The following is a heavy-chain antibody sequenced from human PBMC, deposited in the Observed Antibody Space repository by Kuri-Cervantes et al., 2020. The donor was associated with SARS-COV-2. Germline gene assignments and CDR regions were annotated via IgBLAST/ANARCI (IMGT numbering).Heavy chain of an antibody. Sequence: LSLTCAASGFTFSSYSMNWVRQAPGKGLEWVSSISSSSSYIYYADSVKGRFTISRDNAKNSLYLQMNSLRAEDTAVYYCARGSSSSWGDYWGQGTLVTVSS. CDR2: ISSSSSYI. CDR3: ARGSSSSWGDY. D-gene: IGHD6-6*01. J-gene: IGHJ4*02. V-gene: IGHV3-21*01. CDR1: GFTFSSYS.